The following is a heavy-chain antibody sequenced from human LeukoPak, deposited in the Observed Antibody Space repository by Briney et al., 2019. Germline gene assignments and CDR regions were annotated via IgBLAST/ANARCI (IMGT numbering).Heavy chain of an antibody. Sequence: PGGSLRLSCAASGFTFSNYAMHWVRQAPGKGLEWVTFIRYDGSNEYYAESVKGRFTISRDNSKNTLYLQMSSLRAEDTAVYYCAKAIHSSSSGVDDYWGQGTLVTVSS. CDR2: IRYDGSNE. CDR1: GFTFSNYA. V-gene: IGHV3-30*02. D-gene: IGHD6-6*01. CDR3: AKAIHSSSSGVDDY. J-gene: IGHJ4*02.